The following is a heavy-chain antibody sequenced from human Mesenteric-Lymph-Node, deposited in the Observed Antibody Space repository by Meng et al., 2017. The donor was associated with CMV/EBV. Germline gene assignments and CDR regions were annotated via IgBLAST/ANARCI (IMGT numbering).Heavy chain of an antibody. J-gene: IGHJ3*01. CDR2: IRSKANSYAT. V-gene: IGHV3-73*01. Sequence: GGSLRLSCAASGFTFSGSAMHWVRQASGKGLEWVGRIRSKANSYATAYAASVKGRFTISRDDSKNTAYLQMNSLKTEDTAVYYCTRGVGYCSSTSCHQLWGQGTMVTVSS. CDR3: TRGVGYCSSTSCHQL. D-gene: IGHD2-2*01. CDR1: GFTFSGSA.